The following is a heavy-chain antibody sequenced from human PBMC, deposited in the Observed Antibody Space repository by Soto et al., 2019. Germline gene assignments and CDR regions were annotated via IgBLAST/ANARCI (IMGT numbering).Heavy chain of an antibody. CDR1: GFTFDDYA. CDR2: INWNSGSI. D-gene: IGHD6-13*01. CDR3: VKDESINWYSGHFRH. J-gene: IGHJ1*01. Sequence: GGSLRLSCAASGFTFDDYAMHWVRQVPGKGLEWVSGINWNSGSIGYGDSVRGRFAISRDNAKNSLHLQMNSLSAEDTAFYYCVKDESINWYSGHFRHWGQGTLVTVSS. V-gene: IGHV3-9*01.